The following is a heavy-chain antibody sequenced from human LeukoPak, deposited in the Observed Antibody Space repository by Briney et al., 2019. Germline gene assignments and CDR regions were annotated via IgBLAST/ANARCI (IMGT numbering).Heavy chain of an antibody. V-gene: IGHV4-59*01. Sequence: SVTLSLTCTVSGGSISSYYWSWIRQPPGKGLEWIGYIYYSGSTNYNPSLKSRVTISVDTSKNQFSLKLSSVTAADTAVYYCARGRYDASGYYPSRGRYFDYWGQGTLVTVSS. D-gene: IGHD3-22*01. CDR1: GGSISSYY. J-gene: IGHJ4*02. CDR2: IYYSGST. CDR3: ARGRYDASGYYPSRGRYFDY.